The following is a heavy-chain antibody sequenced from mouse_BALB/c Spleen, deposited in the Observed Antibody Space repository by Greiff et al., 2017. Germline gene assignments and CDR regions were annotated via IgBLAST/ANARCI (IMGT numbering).Heavy chain of an antibody. J-gene: IGHJ2*01. V-gene: IGHV1-81*01. D-gene: IGHD2-2*01. CDR1: GYTFTDYV. CDR2: IHPNSGNT. Sequence: QVHVKQSGPELVKPGASVKMSCKASGYTFTDYVISWVKQRTGQGLEWIGEIHPNSGNTNYNEKFKGKATLTVDTSSSTAYVDLSSLTSEDSAVYYCARERGYGPLDYWGQGTTLTVSS. CDR3: ARERGYGPLDY.